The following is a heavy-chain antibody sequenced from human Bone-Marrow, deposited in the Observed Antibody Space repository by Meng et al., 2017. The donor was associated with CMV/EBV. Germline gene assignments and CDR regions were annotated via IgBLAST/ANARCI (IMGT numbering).Heavy chain of an antibody. J-gene: IGHJ6*02. D-gene: IGHD7-27*01. CDR1: GFTFSSYD. V-gene: IGHV3-13*01. Sequence: GGSLRLSCAASGFTFSSYDMHWVRQATGKGLEWVSAIGTAGDTYYPGSVKGRFTISRENAKNSLYLQMNSLRAGETAVYYCARDGDRDYWGYKGYGMDVWGQGTTVTVSS. CDR2: IGTAGDT. CDR3: ARDGDRDYWGYKGYGMDV.